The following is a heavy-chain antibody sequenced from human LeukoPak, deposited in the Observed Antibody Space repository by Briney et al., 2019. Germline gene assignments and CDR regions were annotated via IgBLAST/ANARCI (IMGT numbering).Heavy chain of an antibody. CDR1: GFTFSNYG. CDR3: ARDFRGYSYAQIAFDI. D-gene: IGHD5-18*01. Sequence: GGSLRLSCAGSGFTFSNYGMHWVRQAPGKGPEWVAVISYDGTNKYYADSVKGRFTISRDNSKNTLYLQMNSLRAEDTALFYCARDFRGYSYAQIAFDIWGQGTTVTVSS. J-gene: IGHJ3*02. CDR2: ISYDGTNK. V-gene: IGHV3-30*03.